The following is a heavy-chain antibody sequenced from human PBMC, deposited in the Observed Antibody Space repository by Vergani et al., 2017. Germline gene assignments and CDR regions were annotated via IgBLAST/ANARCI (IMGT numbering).Heavy chain of an antibody. CDR2: INPSGGST. V-gene: IGHV1-46*01. Sequence: QVQLVQSGAQVKKPGASVKVSCKASGYTFTSYYMHWVRQAPGQGLEWMGIINPSGGSTSYAQKFQGRVTMTRDTPTSTGYMELSSLRSEDTAVYYCAREDSSGWKYYYYYYGMDVWGQGTTVTVSS. J-gene: IGHJ6*02. CDR3: AREDSSGWKYYYYYYGMDV. CDR1: GYTFTSYY. D-gene: IGHD6-19*01.